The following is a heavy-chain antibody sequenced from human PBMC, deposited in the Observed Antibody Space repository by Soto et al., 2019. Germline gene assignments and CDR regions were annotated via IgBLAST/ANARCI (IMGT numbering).Heavy chain of an antibody. V-gene: IGHV1-46*01. J-gene: IGHJ6*02. CDR3: ARGQADYDILTGYHYYYYGMDV. CDR1: GYTFTSYY. CDR2: INPSGGST. D-gene: IGHD3-9*01. Sequence: ASVKVSCKASGYTFTSYYMHWVRQAPGQGLEWMGIINPSGGSTSYAQKFQGRVTMTRDTSTSTVYMELSSLRSEDTAVYYCARGQADYDILTGYHYYYYGMDVWGQGTTVTVS.